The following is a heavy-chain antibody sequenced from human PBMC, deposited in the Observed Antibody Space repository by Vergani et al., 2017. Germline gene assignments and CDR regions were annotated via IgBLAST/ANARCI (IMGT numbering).Heavy chain of an antibody. CDR1: GFTFSSYSMN. D-gene: IGHD3-3*01. V-gene: IGHV4-59*05. CDR2: IYYSGST. J-gene: IGHJ4*02. CDR3: ARLLGAYYDFWSGYYRPSSYYFDY. Sequence: VQLVESGGGLVKPGGSLRLSCAASGFTFSSYSMNWVRQAPGKGLEWIGSIYYSGSTYYNPSLKSRVTISVDTSKNQFSLKLSSVTAADTAVYYCARLLGAYYDFWSGYYRPSSYYFDYWGQGTLVTVSS.